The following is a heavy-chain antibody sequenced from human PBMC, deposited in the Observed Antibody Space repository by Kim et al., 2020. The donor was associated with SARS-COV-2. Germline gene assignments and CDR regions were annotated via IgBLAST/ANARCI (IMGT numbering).Heavy chain of an antibody. CDR3: ARDHLPTI. CDR2: ISSGGSR. V-gene: IGHV3-53*01. D-gene: IGHD2-2*01. J-gene: IGHJ6*01. CDR1: GYSVSSNA. Sequence: GGSLRLSCAASGYSVSSNAMSWVRQAPGKGLEWVSAISSGGSRSYSDSAKGGFITSTRNYTNTLDLQQNSLRGADTAGLYCARDHLPTIGGQGT.